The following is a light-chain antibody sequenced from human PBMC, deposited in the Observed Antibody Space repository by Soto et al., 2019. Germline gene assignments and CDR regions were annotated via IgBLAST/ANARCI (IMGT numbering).Light chain of an antibody. CDR3: TQPLQSPPFT. V-gene: IGKV2-28*01. CDR2: LGS. Sequence: DIVLTQSPLSLPVTPGEPASISCRSSQSLLHSNGHTYLDWYLQKPGQSPQLLIYLGSSRASAVPERISGSGSDTDFTLKISRVEAEDVWVYYGTQPLQSPPFTFGPGTKVQIK. J-gene: IGKJ3*01. CDR1: QSLLHSNGHTY.